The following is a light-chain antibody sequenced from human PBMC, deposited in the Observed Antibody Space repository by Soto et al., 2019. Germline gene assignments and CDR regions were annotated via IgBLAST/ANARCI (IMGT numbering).Light chain of an antibody. CDR3: SSHTSGSTRV. J-gene: IGLJ1*01. CDR1: SSDVGGYDY. V-gene: IGLV2-14*01. Sequence: SVLTQPASVNGSPGQSIAITCTGTSSDVGGYDYVSWYQQQPDKAPKLMIYEVTKRPSGVSNRFSGSKSGNTASLTISGLQSEDEADYYCSSHTSGSTRVFGTGTKVTVL. CDR2: EVT.